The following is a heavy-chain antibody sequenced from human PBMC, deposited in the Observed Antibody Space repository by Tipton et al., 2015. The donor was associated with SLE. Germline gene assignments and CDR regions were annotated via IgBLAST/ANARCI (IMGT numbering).Heavy chain of an antibody. CDR3: AKVDHGGYPGFIDY. V-gene: IGHV3-30*04. Sequence: SLRLSCAASGFTFSSYAMHWVRQAPGKGLEWVAVISYDGSNKYYADSVKGRFTISRDNSKNTLYLQMSSLRAEDTAIYYCAKVDHGGYPGFIDYWGQGTLVTVSS. CDR1: GFTFSSYA. CDR2: ISYDGSNK. J-gene: IGHJ4*02. D-gene: IGHD3-22*01.